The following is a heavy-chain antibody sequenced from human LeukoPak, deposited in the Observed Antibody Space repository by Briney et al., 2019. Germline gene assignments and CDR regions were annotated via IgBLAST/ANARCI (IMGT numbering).Heavy chain of an antibody. V-gene: IGHV3-30*04. D-gene: IGHD4-23*01. CDR1: GFTFSSYT. Sequence: PGGSLRLSCAASGFTFSSYTIHWVRQAPGKGLEWVAVISFDGSSKYYADSVKGRFTISRDNSKNTLYVQMNSLRSDDTAVYYCAYPFLHFSGGNSGVSEIFDYRGQGTLVTVSS. CDR2: ISFDGSSK. J-gene: IGHJ4*02. CDR3: AYPFLHFSGGNSGVSEIFDY.